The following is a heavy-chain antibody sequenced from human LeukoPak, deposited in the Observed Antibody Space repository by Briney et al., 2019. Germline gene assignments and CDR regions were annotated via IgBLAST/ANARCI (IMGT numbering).Heavy chain of an antibody. V-gene: IGHV4-31*11. J-gene: IGHJ3*02. Sequence: SETLSLTCAVSGDSVTSGGYYWTWIRHHPGKGLEWIGYISNSGTTSYIPSLKSRVSISVDTSDNQFSLRLTSVTAADTAVYYCARDVVVTSSPDAFDIWGQGTMVTVSS. CDR1: GDSVTSGGYY. CDR3: ARDVVVTSSPDAFDI. CDR2: ISNSGTT. D-gene: IGHD2-21*01.